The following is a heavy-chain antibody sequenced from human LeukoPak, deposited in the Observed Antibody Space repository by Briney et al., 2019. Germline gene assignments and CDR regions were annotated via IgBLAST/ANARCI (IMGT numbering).Heavy chain of an antibody. CDR2: ISGSGDRT. Sequence: PGGSLRLSCADSGFTFSSSAMSWVRQAPGKGLEWVSTISGSGDRTYYADSVKGRFTISRDNSKNTLFLHMNSPRAEDTAVYSCAKGYYGSGSYGWFDYWGQGTLVTVSS. J-gene: IGHJ4*02. V-gene: IGHV3-23*01. CDR3: AKGYYGSGSYGWFDY. CDR1: GFTFSSSA. D-gene: IGHD3-10*01.